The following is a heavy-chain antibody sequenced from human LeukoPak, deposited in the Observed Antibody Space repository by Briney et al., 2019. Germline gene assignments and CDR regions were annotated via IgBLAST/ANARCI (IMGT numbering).Heavy chain of an antibody. CDR3: ASEVIVATIWGNWFGP. CDR2: IYYSGST. D-gene: IGHD5-12*01. Sequence: SQTLSLTCTVSGGSISSGGYYWSRIRQHPGKGLEWIGYIYYSGSTYYNPSLKSRVTISVDTSKNQFSLKLSSVTAADTAVYYCASEVIVATIWGNWFGPWGQGTLVTVSS. V-gene: IGHV4-31*03. CDR1: GGSISSGGYY. J-gene: IGHJ5*02.